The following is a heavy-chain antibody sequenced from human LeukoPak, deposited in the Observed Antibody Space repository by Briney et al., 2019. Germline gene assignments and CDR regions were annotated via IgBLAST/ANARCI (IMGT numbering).Heavy chain of an antibody. D-gene: IGHD2-2*02. CDR1: GFTFSSYS. CDR3: ARDDCSNTSCYSYYYGMDV. V-gene: IGHV3-21*01. J-gene: IGHJ6*02. CDR2: ISSSSSYI. Sequence: GGSLRLSCAASGFTFSSYSMNWVRQAPGKGLEWVSSISSSSSYIYYADSVKGRFTISRDNSKNTLYLQMNSLRAEDTAVYYCARDDCSNTSCYSYYYGMDVWGQGTTVTVSS.